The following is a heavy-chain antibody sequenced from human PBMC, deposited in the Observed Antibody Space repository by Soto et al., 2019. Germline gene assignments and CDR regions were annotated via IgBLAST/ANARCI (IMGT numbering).Heavy chain of an antibody. V-gene: IGHV4-59*08. CDR3: ARHTQLPRAHYYYGMDV. D-gene: IGHD1-26*01. J-gene: IGHJ6*02. Sequence: QVQLQESGPGLVKPSETLSLTCTVSGGSISSYYWSWIRQPPGKGLEWIGYIYYSGSTNYNPSLKSGVTISVDTSKNQFSLKLSSVTAADTVVYYCARHTQLPRAHYYYGMDVWGQGTTVTVSS. CDR2: IYYSGST. CDR1: GGSISSYY.